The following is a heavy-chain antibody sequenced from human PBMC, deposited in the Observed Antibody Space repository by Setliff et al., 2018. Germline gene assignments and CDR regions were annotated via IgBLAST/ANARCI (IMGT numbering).Heavy chain of an antibody. V-gene: IGHV3-7*01. J-gene: IGHJ5*02. CDR3: GRGGWFAN. CDR2: IKEDGSEK. CDR1: GFTFSTIW. Sequence: PGGSLRLSCVASGFTFSTIWMSWARQAPGKGLEWVANIKEDGSEKYYVDSVKGRFTISRDNAKESLYLQMNSLRAEDTAVYYCGRGGWFANWGQGTLVTVSS.